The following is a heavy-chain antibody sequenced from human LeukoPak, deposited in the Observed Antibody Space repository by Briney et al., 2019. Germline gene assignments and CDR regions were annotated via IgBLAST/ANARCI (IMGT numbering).Heavy chain of an antibody. CDR2: IYYSGST. J-gene: IGHJ4*02. CDR3: ARAAPNYYDSSGSLRNPYFDY. V-gene: IGHV4-31*03. CDR1: GGSISTGGYY. Sequence: SETLSLTCTVSGGSISTGGYYWSWIRQHPGKGLEWIGDIYYSGSTYYSPSLKSRVTMSVDTSKNQFSLTLISVTAADTAVYFCARAAPNYYDSSGSLRNPYFDYWGQGTLVTVSS. D-gene: IGHD3-22*01.